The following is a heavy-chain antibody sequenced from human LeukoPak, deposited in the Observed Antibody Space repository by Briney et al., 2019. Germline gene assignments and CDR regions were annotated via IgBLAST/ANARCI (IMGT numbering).Heavy chain of an antibody. CDR3: ARDHRYPNYYYYYYMDV. Sequence: PGGSLRLSCAASGFTFSSYAMSWVRQAPGKGLEWVANIKQDGSEKYYVDSVKGRFTISRDNAKNSLYLQMNSLRAEDTAVYYCARDHRYPNYYYYYYMDVWGKGTTVTVSS. CDR2: IKQDGSEK. V-gene: IGHV3-7*01. D-gene: IGHD2-15*01. J-gene: IGHJ6*03. CDR1: GFTFSSYA.